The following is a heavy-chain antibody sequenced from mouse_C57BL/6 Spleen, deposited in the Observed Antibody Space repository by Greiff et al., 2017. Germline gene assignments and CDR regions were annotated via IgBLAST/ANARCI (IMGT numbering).Heavy chain of an antibody. Sequence: QVQLQQSGPGLVQPSQSLSITCTVSGFSLTSYGVHWVRQSPGKGLEWLGVIWSGGSTDYNAAFISSLSISKDNSKSQVFFKMNSLQADDTAIYYCARNPGVLTGRDYWYFDVWGTGTTVTVSS. D-gene: IGHD4-1*01. CDR1: GFSLTSYG. J-gene: IGHJ1*03. CDR3: ARNPGVLTGRDYWYFDV. CDR2: IWSGGST. V-gene: IGHV2-2*01.